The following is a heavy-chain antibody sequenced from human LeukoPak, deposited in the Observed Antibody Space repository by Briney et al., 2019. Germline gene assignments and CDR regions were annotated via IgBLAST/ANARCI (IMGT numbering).Heavy chain of an antibody. CDR2: ISSSSSYI. Sequence: GGYLRLSCAASGFTFSSYSMNWVRQAPGKGLEWVSSISSSSSYIYYADSVKGRFTISRDNAKNSLYLQMNSLRAEDTAVYYCARDLDYGDYAFDYWGQGTLVTVSS. CDR3: ARDLDYGDYAFDY. J-gene: IGHJ4*02. D-gene: IGHD4-17*01. CDR1: GFTFSSYS. V-gene: IGHV3-21*01.